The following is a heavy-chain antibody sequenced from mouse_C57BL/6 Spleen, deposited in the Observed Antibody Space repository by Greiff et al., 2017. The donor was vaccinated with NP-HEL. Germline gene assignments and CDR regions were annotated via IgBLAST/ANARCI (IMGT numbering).Heavy chain of an antibody. Sequence: EVQLQQSGPVLVKPGASVKMSCKASGYTFTDYYMNWVKQSHGKSLEWIGVINPYNGGPSYNQTFKGKATLTVDQSSSTAYMELNSLTSEDSAVYYCTSTMVTTKAMDYWGQGTSVTVSS. V-gene: IGHV1-19*01. J-gene: IGHJ4*01. CDR3: TSTMVTTKAMDY. CDR2: INPYNGGP. CDR1: GYTFTDYY. D-gene: IGHD2-2*01.